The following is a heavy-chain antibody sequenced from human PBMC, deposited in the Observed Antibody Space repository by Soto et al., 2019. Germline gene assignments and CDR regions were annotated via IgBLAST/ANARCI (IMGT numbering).Heavy chain of an antibody. D-gene: IGHD6-6*01. Sequence: GESLKSSCQGSGYSFASYWIGWVRQIPGTALEWMGIIYPGDSDTRYSPSFQGQVTISADKSLRTAYLHWTSLKASDTALYYCARTRSFTLGFYYDGMDVWGQGITVTVSS. V-gene: IGHV5-51*01. J-gene: IGHJ6*02. CDR2: IYPGDSDT. CDR3: ARTRSFTLGFYYDGMDV. CDR1: GYSFASYW.